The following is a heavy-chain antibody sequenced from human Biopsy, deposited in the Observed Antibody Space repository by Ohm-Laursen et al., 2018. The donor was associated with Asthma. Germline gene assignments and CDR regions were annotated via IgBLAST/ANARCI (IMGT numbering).Heavy chain of an antibody. CDR1: DYIFPRYY. Sequence: GASVKVSCKASDYIFPRYYISWVRQAPGQGLEWVGWISVYNGDTNSAQKLQDRVTLTTDTYTDTAYMELRSLRSDDTAVYYCARRSYNWDDIDSWGQGTLVTVSS. V-gene: IGHV1-18*01. CDR3: ARRSYNWDDIDS. D-gene: IGHD1-1*01. CDR2: ISVYNGDT. J-gene: IGHJ4*02.